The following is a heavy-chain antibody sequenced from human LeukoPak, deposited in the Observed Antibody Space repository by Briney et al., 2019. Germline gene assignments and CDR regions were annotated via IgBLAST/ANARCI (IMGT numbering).Heavy chain of an antibody. J-gene: IGHJ4*02. D-gene: IGHD6-6*01. V-gene: IGHV4-59*01. CDR1: GGSISSYY. Sequence: SETLSLTCTVSGGSISSYYWSWIRQPPGKGLEWIGYIYYSGSTNYNPSLKSRVTISVDTSKSQFSLKLSSVTAADTAVYYCARLWWSGSSYFDYWGQGTLVTVSS. CDR2: IYYSGST. CDR3: ARLWWSGSSYFDY.